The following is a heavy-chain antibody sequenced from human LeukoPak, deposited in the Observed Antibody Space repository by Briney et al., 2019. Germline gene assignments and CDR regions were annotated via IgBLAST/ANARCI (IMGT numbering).Heavy chain of an antibody. Sequence: SETLSLTCAVYGGSFSGYYWSWIRQPPGKGLEWIGEINHSGSTNHNPSLKSRVTISVDTSKNQFSLKLSSVTAADTAVYYCAIYSVPAEYFQHWGQGTLVTVSS. CDR3: AIYSVPAEYFQH. J-gene: IGHJ1*01. V-gene: IGHV4-34*01. CDR2: INHSGST. D-gene: IGHD2-15*01. CDR1: GGSFSGYY.